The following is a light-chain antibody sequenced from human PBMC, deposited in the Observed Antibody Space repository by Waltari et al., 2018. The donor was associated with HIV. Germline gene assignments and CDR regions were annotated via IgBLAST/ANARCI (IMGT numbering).Light chain of an antibody. V-gene: IGLV2-14*01. CDR3: KSSTTRSTPCV. CDR1: DSDIGGHNS. J-gene: IGLJ1*01. CDR2: DVT. Sequence: QSALTQPASVSGSPGQSITISCTGTDSDIGGHNSVAWYQQHPGKAPKLIIYDVTNRPSGVSNRFSGSKSGNTASLTISGRQAEDEADYYCKSSTTRSTPCVFGSGTKVTVL.